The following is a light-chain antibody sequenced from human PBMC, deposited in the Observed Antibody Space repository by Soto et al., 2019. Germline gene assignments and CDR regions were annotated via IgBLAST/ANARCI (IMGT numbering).Light chain of an antibody. V-gene: IGLV2-14*01. J-gene: IGLJ1*01. CDR2: EVS. CDR1: SSDVGGYNY. Sequence: QSVLTQPASVSWSPGQSITIACTGTSSDVGGYNYVSWYQQHPGKAPKLMIYEVSNRPSGVSNRFSGSKSGNTASLTISGLQAEDEADYYCSSYTSIITLYVFGSGTKV. CDR3: SSYTSIITLYV.